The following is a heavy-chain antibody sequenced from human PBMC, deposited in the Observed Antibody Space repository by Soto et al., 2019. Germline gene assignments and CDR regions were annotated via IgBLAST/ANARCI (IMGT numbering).Heavy chain of an antibody. CDR3: ARWVLLNPYYYYYGMDV. CDR2: IIPIFGTA. J-gene: IGHJ6*02. Sequence: QVQLVQSGAEVKKPGSSVKVSCKASGGTFSSYAISWVRQAPGQGLEWMGGIIPIFGTANYAQKFQGRVTIAADESTRTAYMELSRLRSEATAVYYCARWVLLNPYYYYYGMDVCGQGTTVTVSS. CDR1: GGTFSSYA. D-gene: IGHD3-22*01. V-gene: IGHV1-69*01.